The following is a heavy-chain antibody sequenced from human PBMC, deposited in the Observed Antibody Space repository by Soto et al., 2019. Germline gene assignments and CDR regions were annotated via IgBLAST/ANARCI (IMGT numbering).Heavy chain of an antibody. V-gene: IGHV3-9*01. Sequence: PGGSLRLSCAASGFTFDDYAMHWVRQAPGKGLEWVSGISWNSGSIGYADSVKGRFTISRDNAKNSLYLQMNSLRAEDTALYYCAKARGQAWSIAAWDGFDYWGQGTLVTVSS. CDR1: GFTFDDYA. J-gene: IGHJ4*02. D-gene: IGHD6-6*01. CDR2: ISWNSGSI. CDR3: AKARGQAWSIAAWDGFDY.